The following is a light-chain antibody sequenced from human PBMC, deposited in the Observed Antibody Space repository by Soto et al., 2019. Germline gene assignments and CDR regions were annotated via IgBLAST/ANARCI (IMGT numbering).Light chain of an antibody. J-gene: IGKJ5*01. CDR1: QSLSSSY. V-gene: IGKV3-20*01. CDR3: QQYGTLIT. Sequence: EIVLTQSPGTLSLSPGERVTLSCRASQSLSSSYLAWHQQKPGQAPRLLIYGAFNRATGIPDRFSGSGSGTDFTLTISRLEPEDFAVYYCQQYGTLITFG. CDR2: GAF.